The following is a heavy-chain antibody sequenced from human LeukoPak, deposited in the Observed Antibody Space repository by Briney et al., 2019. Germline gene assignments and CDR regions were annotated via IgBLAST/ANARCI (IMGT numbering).Heavy chain of an antibody. Sequence: GGSLRLSCAPSGFTFASYAMAWVRQAPGRGLEWVSSIGAVNGRTYYADSVKGRFTISRDNSENTVRLQMDSLRADDTAIYFCAKYLPSTSTYPHLYALDVWGQGTAVTVS. CDR2: IGAVNGRT. J-gene: IGHJ6*02. D-gene: IGHD2-2*02. V-gene: IGHV3-23*01. CDR3: AKYLPSTSTYPHLYALDV. CDR1: GFTFASYA.